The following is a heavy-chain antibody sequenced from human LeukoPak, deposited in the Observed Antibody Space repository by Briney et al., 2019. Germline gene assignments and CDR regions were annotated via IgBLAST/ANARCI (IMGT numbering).Heavy chain of an antibody. CDR3: ARDRGSPLRKPIPRDYYFDY. CDR2: ISYDGSNK. D-gene: IGHD2-21*01. CDR1: GFTFSSYA. V-gene: IGHV3-30*04. Sequence: GGSLRLSCAASGFTFSSYAMHWVRQAPGKGLEWVAVISYDGSNKYYADSVKGRFTISRDSSKNTLYLQMNSLRAEDTAVYYCARDRGSPLRKPIPRDYYFDYWGQGTLVTVSS. J-gene: IGHJ4*02.